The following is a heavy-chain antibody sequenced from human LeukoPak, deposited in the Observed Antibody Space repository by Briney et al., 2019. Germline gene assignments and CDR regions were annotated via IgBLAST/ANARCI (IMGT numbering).Heavy chain of an antibody. V-gene: IGHV3-7*01. Sequence: PGGSLRLSCAASGFTFSSYWMSWVRQAPGKGLEWVANIRQDGSEKYYVDSVKGRFTISRDNAKNSLYLQMNSLRAEDTAVYYCARGGDLNFGEFHAWGQGTLVTVSS. CDR2: IRQDGSEK. CDR1: GFTFSSYW. CDR3: ARGGDLNFGEFHA. J-gene: IGHJ5*02. D-gene: IGHD3-10*01.